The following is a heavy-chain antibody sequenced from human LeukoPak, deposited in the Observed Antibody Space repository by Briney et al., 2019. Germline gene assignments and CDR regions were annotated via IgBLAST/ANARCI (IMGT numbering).Heavy chain of an antibody. D-gene: IGHD4-11*01. CDR3: ARVSDYSNYFDY. CDR2: IWYDGSNK. V-gene: IGHV3-33*01. CDR1: GFSFSSNG. Sequence: GGSLRLPCAASGFSFSSNGMHWVRQAPGKGLEWVAVIWYDGSNKYYADSVKGRFTISRDNSKNTLYLQMNSLRAEDTAVYYCARVSDYSNYFDYWGQGTLVTVSS. J-gene: IGHJ4*02.